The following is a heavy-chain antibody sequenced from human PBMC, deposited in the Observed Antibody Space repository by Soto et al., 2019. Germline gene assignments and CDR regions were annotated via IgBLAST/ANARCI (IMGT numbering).Heavy chain of an antibody. V-gene: IGHV1-18*01. CDR2: ISPYKGNT. J-gene: IGHJ4*02. Sequence: QIQLVQSGAEVKKPGASVKVSCKASGYTFSSIGISWVRQAPGQGLEWMGWISPYKGNTHYAQGLQGRVTMTTDTSTSTAYMELRSLRSDDTDVYYCARDLYASGSYYTDYWGQGTLVTVSS. CDR1: GYTFSSIG. D-gene: IGHD3-10*01. CDR3: ARDLYASGSYYTDY.